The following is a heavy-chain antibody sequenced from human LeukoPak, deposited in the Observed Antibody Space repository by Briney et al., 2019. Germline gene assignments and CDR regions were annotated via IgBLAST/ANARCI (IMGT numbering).Heavy chain of an antibody. V-gene: IGHV3-9*01. D-gene: IGHD5-12*01. CDR2: ISWNSGSI. Sequence: GRSLRLSCAASGFTFDDYAMHWVRQAPGKGLEWVSGISWNSGSIGYADSVKGRFTISRDNAKNSLYLQMNSLRAEDTALYYCAKDITGIVATNFDYWGQGTLVTVSS. CDR1: GFTFDDYA. CDR3: AKDITGIVATNFDY. J-gene: IGHJ4*02.